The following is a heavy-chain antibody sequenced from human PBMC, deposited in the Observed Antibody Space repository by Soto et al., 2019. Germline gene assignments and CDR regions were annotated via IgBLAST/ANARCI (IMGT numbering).Heavy chain of an antibody. CDR3: ARDYYYDSRGYPGAYYYGMDV. CDR1: GGSIGSYY. D-gene: IGHD3-22*01. J-gene: IGHJ6*02. CDR2: MPDSGTP. Sequence: PSETLSLTCTVSGGSIGSYYWSWIRQPPGKGLEWIGYMPDSGTPKHNPSLKSRVTLSIDRSRNQLSLKLSSVTAADTAVYYCARDYYYDSRGYPGAYYYGMDVWGQGTTVTVSS. V-gene: IGHV4-59*01.